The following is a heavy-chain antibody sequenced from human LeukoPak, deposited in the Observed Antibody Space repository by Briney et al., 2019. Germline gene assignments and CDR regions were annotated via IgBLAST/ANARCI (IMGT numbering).Heavy chain of an antibody. CDR1: GGTFSSYG. Sequence: SVKVSCKASGGTFSSYGISWVRQAPGQGLEWMGGIIPIFGTANYAQKFQGRVTITRDTSASTAYMELSSLRSEDTAVYYCARDLLEWKQWLVLWWFDPWGQGTLVTVSS. D-gene: IGHD6-19*01. CDR3: ARDLLEWKQWLVLWWFDP. J-gene: IGHJ5*02. V-gene: IGHV1-69*05. CDR2: IIPIFGTA.